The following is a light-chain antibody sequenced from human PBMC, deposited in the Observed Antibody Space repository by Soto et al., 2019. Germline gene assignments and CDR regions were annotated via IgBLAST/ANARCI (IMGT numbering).Light chain of an antibody. J-gene: IGKJ1*01. Sequence: EIVMTQSPATLSVSPGERATLSCRASQNVGDNLVWYRQKPGQAPRLLIYGASTRAAGLPDRCSGSGSVTEFTLTISGLQSDDFAVYYCQQFNNWPPWTFGRGTKVELK. V-gene: IGKV3-15*01. CDR2: GAS. CDR3: QQFNNWPPWT. CDR1: QNVGDN.